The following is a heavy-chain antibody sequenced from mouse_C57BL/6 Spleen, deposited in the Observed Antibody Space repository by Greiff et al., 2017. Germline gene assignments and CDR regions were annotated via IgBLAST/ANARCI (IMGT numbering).Heavy chain of an antibody. D-gene: IGHD2-4*01. CDR3: ARIYYDYDWFAY. V-gene: IGHV1-7*01. Sequence: QVQLKQSGAELAKPGASVKLSCKASGYTFTSYWMHWVKQRPGQGLEWIRYINPSSGYTKYNQKFKDKATLTADKSSSTAYMQLSSLTYEDSAVYYCARIYYDYDWFAYWGQGTLVTVSA. CDR1: GYTFTSYW. CDR2: INPSSGYT. J-gene: IGHJ3*01.